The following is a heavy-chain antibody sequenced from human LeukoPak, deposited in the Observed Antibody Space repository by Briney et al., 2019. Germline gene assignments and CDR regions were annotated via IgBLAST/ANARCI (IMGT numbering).Heavy chain of an antibody. D-gene: IGHD4-23*01. CDR1: GFSLSTSGVG. CDR3: ARTGLGYGDNYFDY. CDR2: IYWDDDK. V-gene: IGHV2-5*02. J-gene: IGHJ4*02. Sequence: SGPTLVKPTQTLTLTCTFSGFSLSTSGVGVGWIRQPPGKALEWLALIYWDDDKRYSPSLKSRLTITKDTSKNQVVLTMTNMDPVDTATYYCARTGLGYGDNYFDYWGQGTLVTVSS.